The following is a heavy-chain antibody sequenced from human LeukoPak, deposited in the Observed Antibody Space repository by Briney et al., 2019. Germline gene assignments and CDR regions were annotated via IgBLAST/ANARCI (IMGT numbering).Heavy chain of an antibody. CDR2: IWYDGSNI. J-gene: IGHJ3*02. D-gene: IGHD2-15*01. Sequence: GGSLRLSCAASGFTFSNYAMYWVRQAPGKGLEWVAIIWYDGSNIYYADSVKGRCTISRDNSKNTLYLQMNSLRVEDTAVYYCARGAYCSGGSCPGAFDIWGQGTMVTVSS. CDR1: GFTFSNYA. V-gene: IGHV3-33*08. CDR3: ARGAYCSGGSCPGAFDI.